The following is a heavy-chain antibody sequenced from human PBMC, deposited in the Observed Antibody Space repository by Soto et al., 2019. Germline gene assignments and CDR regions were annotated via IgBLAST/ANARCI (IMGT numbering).Heavy chain of an antibody. CDR2: IIPILGIA. CDR1: GGTFSSYT. D-gene: IGHD1-26*01. Sequence: QVQLVQSGAEVKKPGSSVKVSCKASGGTFSSYTISWVRQAPGQGLEWMGRIIPILGIANHAQKFQGRVTITADKSTSTGYMELSSLRSEDTAVYYCARDGSVPIWGQGTMVTVSS. CDR3: ARDGSVPI. J-gene: IGHJ3*02. V-gene: IGHV1-69*08.